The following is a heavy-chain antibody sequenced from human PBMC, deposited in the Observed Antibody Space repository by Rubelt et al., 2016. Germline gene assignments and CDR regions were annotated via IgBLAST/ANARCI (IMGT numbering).Heavy chain of an antibody. D-gene: IGHD5-12*01. V-gene: IGHV1-18*01. CDR1: GYTFTSYG. Sequence: QVQLVQSGAEVKKPGASVKVSCKASGYTFTSYGISWVRQAPGQGLEWMGWISAYNGNTNFAHRLQCRVTMTTDTSTSTAYMELRSLRSDDTAVYYCARGYSGYDPPHLGYWGQGTLVTVSS. J-gene: IGHJ4*02. CDR3: ARGYSGYDPPHLGY. CDR2: ISAYNGNT.